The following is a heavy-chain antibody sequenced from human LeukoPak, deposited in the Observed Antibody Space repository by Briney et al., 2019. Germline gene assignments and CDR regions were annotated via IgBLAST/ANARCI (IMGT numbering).Heavy chain of an antibody. Sequence: GESLKLSCEGSRYSFDSYATTWVRQAPGKGLEWVSSINGGGDITYYAESVKGRFTVSRDNAKNSLYLQMISLRAEDTAVYYCARVRANWYEDYWGQGTLVTVSS. J-gene: IGHJ4*02. CDR1: RYSFDSYA. CDR3: ARVRANWYEDY. CDR2: INGGGDIT. D-gene: IGHD6-13*01. V-gene: IGHV3-23*01.